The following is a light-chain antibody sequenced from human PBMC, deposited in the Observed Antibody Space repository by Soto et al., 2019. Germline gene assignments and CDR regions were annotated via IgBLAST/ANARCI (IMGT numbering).Light chain of an antibody. Sequence: QSALTQPASVSGSPGQSITISCTGTSSDVGSYNLVSWYQQHPDKAPKLMIYEGSKRPSGVSNRFSGSKSGNTASLTISGLQAEDEADYYCCSYAGSSTYVFGTGTKV. CDR3: CSYAGSSTYV. J-gene: IGLJ1*01. CDR1: SSDVGSYNL. V-gene: IGLV2-23*01. CDR2: EGS.